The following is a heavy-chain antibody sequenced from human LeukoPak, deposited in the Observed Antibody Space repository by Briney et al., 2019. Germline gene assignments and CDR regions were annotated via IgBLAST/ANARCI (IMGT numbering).Heavy chain of an antibody. V-gene: IGHV4-39*07. D-gene: IGHD2-2*03. CDR2: IYYSGST. CDR1: GGSISSYY. Sequence: SETLSLTCTVSGGSISSYYWGWIRQPPGKGLERIGSIYYSGSTYYNPSLKSRVTISVDTSKNQFSLKLSSVTAADTAVYYCAAMDIVVVPAAVKAFDIWGQGTMVTVSS. J-gene: IGHJ3*02. CDR3: AAMDIVVVPAAVKAFDI.